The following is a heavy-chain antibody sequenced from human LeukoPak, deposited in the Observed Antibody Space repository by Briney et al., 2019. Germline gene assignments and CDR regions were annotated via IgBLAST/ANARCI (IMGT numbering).Heavy chain of an antibody. CDR1: GGSMTGYY. D-gene: IGHD2-21*02. V-gene: IGHV4-59*08. CDR2: VHSSGGT. Sequence: SETLSLTCTVSGGSMTGYYWAWIRQPPGKRLEWIGYVHSSGGTKYNPSLKSRVTVSIDMSRNQFSLNVRSVTAADTATYYCTKPSDCGDDCYDRPHWFDPWGQGRLVTVSS. J-gene: IGHJ5*02. CDR3: TKPSDCGDDCYDRPHWFDP.